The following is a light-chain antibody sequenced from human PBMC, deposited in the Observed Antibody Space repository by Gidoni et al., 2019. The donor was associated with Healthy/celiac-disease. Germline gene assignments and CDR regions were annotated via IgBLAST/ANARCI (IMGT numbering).Light chain of an antibody. Sequence: EIVVTQSPATLSLSPGERATLSCRASQSVSSYFAWYQQKPGQAPRLLIYDASNRATGIPTRFSGSGSGTDFTLTLSSLEPEDFAVYYCQRRSNWPPGITFGPGTKVDIK. CDR2: DAS. J-gene: IGKJ3*01. V-gene: IGKV3-11*01. CDR1: QSVSSY. CDR3: QRRSNWPPGIT.